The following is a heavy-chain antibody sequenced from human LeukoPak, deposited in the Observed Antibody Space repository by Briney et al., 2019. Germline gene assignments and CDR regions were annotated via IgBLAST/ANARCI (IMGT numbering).Heavy chain of an antibody. CDR3: ARDSSSWYFDL. CDR1: GYTFTSYA. V-gene: IGHV1-3*01. D-gene: IGHD6-13*01. Sequence: AASVKVSCKASGYTFTSYAMHWVRQAPGQRLEWMGWINAGNGKTKYSQKSQGRVTITRDTSASTAYMELSSLRSEDTAVYYCARDSSSWYFDLWGRGTLVTVSS. J-gene: IGHJ2*01. CDR2: INAGNGKT.